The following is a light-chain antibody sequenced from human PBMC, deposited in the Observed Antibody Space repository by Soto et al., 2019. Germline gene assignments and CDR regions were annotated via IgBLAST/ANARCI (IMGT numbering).Light chain of an antibody. V-gene: IGKV1-5*01. CDR3: QQYNSYSYT. J-gene: IGKJ2*01. Sequence: DIQMTQSPSTLSASIGDRVTITCLASQSIDNRLAWYQQKPGKAPKFLIYDASSLESGVPSRFSGSGSGTEFTLTIGILQPDDFATYYCQQYNSYSYTVGQGTKLEIK. CDR1: QSIDNR. CDR2: DAS.